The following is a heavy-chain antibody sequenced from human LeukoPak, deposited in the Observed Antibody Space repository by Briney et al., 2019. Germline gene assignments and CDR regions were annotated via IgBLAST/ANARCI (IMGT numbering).Heavy chain of an antibody. V-gene: IGHV3-30*04. Sequence: GGSLRLSCAASGFTFGSYAMHWVRQAPGKGLEWVAVISYDGSNKYYADSVKGRFTISRDNSKNTLYLQMNSLRAEDTAVYYCARALDYYDSSGYPLWYWGQGTLVTVSS. J-gene: IGHJ4*02. CDR3: ARALDYYDSSGYPLWY. CDR2: ISYDGSNK. D-gene: IGHD3-22*01. CDR1: GFTFGSYA.